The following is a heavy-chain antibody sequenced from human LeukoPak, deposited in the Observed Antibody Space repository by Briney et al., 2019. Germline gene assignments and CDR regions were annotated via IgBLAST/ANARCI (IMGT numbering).Heavy chain of an antibody. CDR3: ARAYGSGSPRSFFYMDV. J-gene: IGHJ6*03. Sequence: SETLSLTCAVYGGPFSGYYWSWIRQPPGKGLEWIGEIYHSGSTNYNPSLKSRVTISVDKSKNQFSLKLSSVTAADTAVYYCARAYGSGSPRSFFYMDVWGKGTTVTVSS. D-gene: IGHD3-10*01. CDR1: GGPFSGYY. CDR2: IYHSGST. V-gene: IGHV4-34*01.